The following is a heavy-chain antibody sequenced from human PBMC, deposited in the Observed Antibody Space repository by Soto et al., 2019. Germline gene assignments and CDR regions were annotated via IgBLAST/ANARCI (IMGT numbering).Heavy chain of an antibody. V-gene: IGHV3-48*03. CDR1: GFTFGSYE. J-gene: IGHJ4*02. D-gene: IGHD3-10*01. CDR3: ATSYYYYRSGSYDY. CDR2: ISSSGSSI. Sequence: QAGGSLRLSCAASGFTFGSYEMSWVRQAPGEGLEWVLYISSSGSSIYYADSVKGRFTISRDNAKNSLYLQMNSLRAEDTAVYYCATSYYYYRSGSYDYWGQGTLVTVSS.